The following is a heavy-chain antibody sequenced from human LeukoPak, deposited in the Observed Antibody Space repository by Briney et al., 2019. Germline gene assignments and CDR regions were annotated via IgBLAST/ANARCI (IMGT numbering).Heavy chain of an antibody. CDR3: ARDHGRDGYNWMDWFDP. CDR1: GYTFTSYY. J-gene: IGHJ5*02. V-gene: IGHV1-69*05. Sequence: SVKVSCKASGYTFTSYYMHWVRQAPGQGLEWMGGIIPIFGTANYAQKFQGRVTITTDESTSTAYMELSSLRSEDTAVYYCARDHGRDGYNWMDWFDPWGQGTLVTVSS. CDR2: IIPIFGTA. D-gene: IGHD5-24*01.